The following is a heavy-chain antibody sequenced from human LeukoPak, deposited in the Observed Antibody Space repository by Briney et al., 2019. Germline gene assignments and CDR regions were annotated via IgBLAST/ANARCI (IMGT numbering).Heavy chain of an antibody. CDR3: ANRPLDY. J-gene: IGHJ4*02. V-gene: IGHV3-48*01. CDR2: ISSAGGMI. CDR1: GYTFSDYS. Sequence: GGSLRLSCAASGYTFSDYSMNWVRQPPGKGLEWVSHISSAGGMIYYADSVKGRFTISRDNSKNTLYLQINTLRAEDTAVYYCANRPLDYWGQGTLVTVSS.